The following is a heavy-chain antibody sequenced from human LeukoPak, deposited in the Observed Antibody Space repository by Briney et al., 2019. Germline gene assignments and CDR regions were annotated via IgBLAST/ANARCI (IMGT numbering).Heavy chain of an antibody. CDR2: IYHSGSL. Sequence: SKTLSLTCSVSGYSISSGYYWAWIRLTPGKGLEWIGSIYHSGSLYYNPSLRSRVTISVDTSKNQFSLKVNSMTAADTAVYYCARPTSSNYAGFFFDFWSQGTLVTVSS. CDR1: GYSISSGYY. J-gene: IGHJ4*02. V-gene: IGHV4-38-2*02. D-gene: IGHD4-11*01. CDR3: ARPTSSNYAGFFFDF.